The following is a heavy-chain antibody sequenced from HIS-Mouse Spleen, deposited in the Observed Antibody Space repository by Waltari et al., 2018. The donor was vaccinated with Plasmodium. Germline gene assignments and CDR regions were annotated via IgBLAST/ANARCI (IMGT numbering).Heavy chain of an antibody. V-gene: IGHV3-53*02. Sequence: EVQLVETGGGLIQPGGSLRLACAASGFTVSSTYKRGVRQAPGKGLEWVSVIYSGGSTYYADSVKGRFTISRDNSKNTLYLQMNSLRAEDTAVYYCAWCSSGWYYFDYWGQGTLVTVSS. CDR3: AWCSSGWYYFDY. CDR2: IYSGGST. CDR1: GFTVSSTY. D-gene: IGHD6-19*01. J-gene: IGHJ4*02.